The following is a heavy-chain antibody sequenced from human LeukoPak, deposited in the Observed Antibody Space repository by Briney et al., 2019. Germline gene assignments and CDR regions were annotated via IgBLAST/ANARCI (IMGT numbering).Heavy chain of an antibody. V-gene: IGHV3-11*03. D-gene: IGHD3-16*01. Sequence: GGSLRLSCAASGFTFSDYCMSWIRQAPGEGLEWVSYIGGSSGYTDYAGSVKGRFTISRDNAKNSLYLQMTSLRVEDTAVYYCARSRGATHWGQGTLVTVSS. CDR3: ARSRGATH. CDR2: IGGSSGYT. J-gene: IGHJ4*02. CDR1: GFTFSDYC.